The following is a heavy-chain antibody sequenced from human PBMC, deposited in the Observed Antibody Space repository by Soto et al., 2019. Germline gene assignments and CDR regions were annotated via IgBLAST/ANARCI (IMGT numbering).Heavy chain of an antibody. CDR1: GFTFSSYG. CDR2: ISYDGSNK. V-gene: IGHV3-30*18. Sequence: GGSLRLSCAASGFTFSSYGMHWVRQAPGKGLEWVAVISYDGSNKYYADSVKGRFTTSRDNSKNTLYLQMNSLRAEDTAVYYCAKDGEDIVVVPAAILSYWGQGTLVTVSS. J-gene: IGHJ4*02. D-gene: IGHD2-2*02. CDR3: AKDGEDIVVVPAAILSY.